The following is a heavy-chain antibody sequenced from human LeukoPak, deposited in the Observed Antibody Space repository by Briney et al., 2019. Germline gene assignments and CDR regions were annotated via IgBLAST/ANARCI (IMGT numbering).Heavy chain of an antibody. V-gene: IGHV3-48*02. CDR1: GLTFNSYN. J-gene: IGHJ1*01. CDR2: MSWTSSPI. CDR3: ATDRGNWMHGIQH. D-gene: IGHD1-20*01. Sequence: GGSLRLSCAASGLTFNSYNMTWVRQAPGKGLERVSYMSWTSSPIYYADSVKCLFTISRDNAKNSLYLQMNSLRDEDTAVYYCATDRGNWMHGIQHWGQGTLVTVSS.